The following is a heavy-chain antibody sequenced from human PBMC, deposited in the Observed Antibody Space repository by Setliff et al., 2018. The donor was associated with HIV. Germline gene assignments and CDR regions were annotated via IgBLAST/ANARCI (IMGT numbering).Heavy chain of an antibody. Sequence: ASVKVSCKVSGYTLTDLSIHWVRQAPGKGLEWMGGFDPEDGETVYAQKFQGRVTMTEDTSTDTAYMELSSLRSEDTAMYYCATIRAYYDILTGPTPGVFDIWGQGTMVTVSS. CDR2: FDPEDGET. V-gene: IGHV1-24*01. J-gene: IGHJ3*02. CDR3: ATIRAYYDILTGPTPGVFDI. D-gene: IGHD3-9*01. CDR1: GYTLTDLS.